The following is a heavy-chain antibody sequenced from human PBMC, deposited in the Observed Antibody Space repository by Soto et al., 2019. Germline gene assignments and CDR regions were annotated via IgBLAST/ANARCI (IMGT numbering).Heavy chain of an antibody. J-gene: IGHJ6*03. CDR2: IKSKTDGGTT. V-gene: IGHV3-15*01. D-gene: IGHD3-3*01. CDR1: GFTFSNAW. Sequence: GGSLRLSCAASGFTFSNAWMSWVRQAPGKGLEWVGRIKSKTDGGTTDYAAPVKGRFTISRDDSKNTLYLQMNSLKTEDTAVYYCTTSGAFHYDFWSGEYYYYYMDVWGKGTTVTVSS. CDR3: TTSGAFHYDFWSGEYYYYYMDV.